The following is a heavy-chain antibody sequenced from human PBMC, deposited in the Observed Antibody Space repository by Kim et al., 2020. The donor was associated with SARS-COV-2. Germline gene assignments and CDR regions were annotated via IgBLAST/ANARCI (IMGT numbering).Heavy chain of an antibody. CDR1: GGSISGYY. V-gene: IGHV4-59*13. Sequence: SETLSLTCSVSGGSISGYYWSWIRQPPGKGLEWIGYIYYGGSTNYNPSLESRVTISIDTSKNQFSLRLTSVTSADTAVYFCASLRGNYLYGMDVWGQGTTVTVSS. D-gene: IGHD1-7*01. CDR2: IYYGGST. CDR3: ASLRGNYLYGMDV. J-gene: IGHJ6*02.